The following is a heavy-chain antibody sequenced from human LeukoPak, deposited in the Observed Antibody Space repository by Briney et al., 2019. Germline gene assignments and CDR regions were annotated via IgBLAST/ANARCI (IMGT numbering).Heavy chain of an antibody. CDR2: ISYDGSNK. CDR1: GFTFSSYA. V-gene: IGHV3-30-3*01. CDR3: ARVPDSSGYYV. J-gene: IGHJ4*02. Sequence: GRSLRLSCAASGFTFSSYAMHWVRQAPGKGLEWVAVISYDGSNKYYADSVKGRFTFSRDNSKNTLYLQMNSLRAKDTAVYYCARVPDSSGYYVWGQGTLVTVSS. D-gene: IGHD3-22*01.